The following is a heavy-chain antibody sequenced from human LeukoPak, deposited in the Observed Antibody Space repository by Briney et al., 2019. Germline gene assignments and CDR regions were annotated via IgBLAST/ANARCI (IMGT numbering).Heavy chain of an antibody. CDR3: AGGREYSSGWAPGY. J-gene: IGHJ4*02. V-gene: IGHV3-9*01. CDR2: ISWNSGSI. Sequence: GGSLRLSCAASGFTFDDYAMHWVRQAPGKGLEWVSGISWNSGSIGYADSVKGRFTISRDNAKNSLYLQMNSLRAEDTALYYCAGGREYSSGWAPGYWGQGTLVTVSS. D-gene: IGHD6-19*01. CDR1: GFTFDDYA.